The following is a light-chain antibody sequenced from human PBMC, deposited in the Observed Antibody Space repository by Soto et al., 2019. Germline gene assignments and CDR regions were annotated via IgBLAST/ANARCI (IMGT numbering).Light chain of an antibody. J-gene: IGKJ1*01. V-gene: IGKV3-15*01. Sequence: EIVMTQSQATLSVSPGERATLSCRASQRVSSNLAWYQQKPGQAPRLLIYGASTRATDIPARFSGSGSETEFTLTISSLQSEDFAVYYCQQYNNWPPWTFGQGTKVEIK. CDR2: GAS. CDR1: QRVSSN. CDR3: QQYNNWPPWT.